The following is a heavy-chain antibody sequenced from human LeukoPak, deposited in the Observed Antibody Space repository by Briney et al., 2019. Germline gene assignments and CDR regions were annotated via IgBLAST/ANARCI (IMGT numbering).Heavy chain of an antibody. CDR3: AXXXXXXXXXXXXXXXXFDY. J-gene: IGHJ4*02. Sequence: MXXVRQAPXQRXXXXXXINXGNGNTKYSQEFQGXVTITRDTSXXTAXMELSSLRSEDMAVYYCAXXXXXXXXXXXXXXXXFDYWGXGTLXTVSS. CDR2: INXGNGNT. V-gene: IGHV1-3*03.